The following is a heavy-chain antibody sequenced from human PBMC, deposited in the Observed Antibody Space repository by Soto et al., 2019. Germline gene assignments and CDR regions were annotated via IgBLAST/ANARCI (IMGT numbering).Heavy chain of an antibody. CDR3: AKDRGYPRDYFHY. J-gene: IGHJ4*02. Sequence: EVQLLESGGGLVQPGGSLRLSCAASGFTLNNYGMSWVRQAPGKGLEWVSAISPTGQGIYYADSVKGRFIISKDNSKTTVFLHMDSLTADATAVYYFAKDRGYPRDYFHYWGQGTLVTVSS. CDR1: GFTLNNYG. CDR2: ISPTGQGI. V-gene: IGHV3-23*01. D-gene: IGHD6-13*01.